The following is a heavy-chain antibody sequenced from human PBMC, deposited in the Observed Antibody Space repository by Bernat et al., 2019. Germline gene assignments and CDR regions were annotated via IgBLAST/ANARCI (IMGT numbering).Heavy chain of an antibody. Sequence: QVQLVESGGGVVQPGRSLRLSCAASGFTFSSYAMHWVRQAPGKGLEWVAVISYDGSNKYYADSVKGRFTISRDNAKNSLSLQMNSLRDEDTAVYYCARSNPGDIWGQGTMVTVSS. CDR3: ARSNPGDI. D-gene: IGHD4-11*01. J-gene: IGHJ3*02. V-gene: IGHV3-30-3*01. CDR2: ISYDGSNK. CDR1: GFTFSSYA.